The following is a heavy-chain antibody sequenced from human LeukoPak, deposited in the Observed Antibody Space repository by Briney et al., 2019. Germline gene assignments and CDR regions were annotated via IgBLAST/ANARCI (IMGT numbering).Heavy chain of an antibody. CDR1: GFTFSSYW. J-gene: IGHJ3*02. V-gene: IGHV3-74*01. D-gene: IGHD6-6*01. Sequence: GGSLRLSCAASGFTFSSYWMHWVRQAPGKGLVWVSRINSDGRNTNYADSVKGRFTISRDNVKNTLFLQMNSLRAEDTAVYYCARPRSYEAFDIWGQGTMVTVSS. CDR2: INSDGRNT. CDR3: ARPRSYEAFDI.